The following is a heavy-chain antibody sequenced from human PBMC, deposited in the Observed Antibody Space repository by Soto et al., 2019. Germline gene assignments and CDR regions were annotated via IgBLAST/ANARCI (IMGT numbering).Heavy chain of an antibody. CDR3: GRDEVRNGVGV. CDR2: IKGDGSEK. J-gene: IGHJ6*02. Sequence: GGSLRLSCVASGFTFTNFWMSWVRQAPGKGLEWVANIKGDGSEKRYVDSVKGRFTISRDNAKNSVYLQMNSLRVEDTALYYCGRDEVRNGVGVWGPGTTVTVSS. V-gene: IGHV3-7*01. CDR1: GFTFTNFW.